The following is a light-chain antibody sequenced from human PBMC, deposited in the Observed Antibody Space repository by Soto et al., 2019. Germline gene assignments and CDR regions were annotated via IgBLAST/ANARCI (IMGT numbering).Light chain of an antibody. V-gene: IGLV3-21*02. CDR2: DDN. CDR3: QVWDSISDHFV. Sequence: YELTQPPSVSVAPGQTARISCGGNNIGSKSVHWFQQKPGQAPVLVVYDDNDRPSGIPERFSGSNSGNTATLTISRVEAGDEADYYCQVWDSISDHFVFGNGTKVTVL. J-gene: IGLJ1*01. CDR1: NIGSKS.